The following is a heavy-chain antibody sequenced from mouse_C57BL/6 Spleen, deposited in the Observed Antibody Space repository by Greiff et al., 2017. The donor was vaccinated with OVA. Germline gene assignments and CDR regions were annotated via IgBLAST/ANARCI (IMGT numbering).Heavy chain of an antibody. D-gene: IGHD1-1*01. J-gene: IGHJ1*03. CDR3: ASSTTVPPHWYFDD. CDR2: IDPSGSYT. Sequence: QVQLQQPGAELVKPGASVKLSCKASGYTFTSYWMQWVKQRPGQGLEWIGEIDPSGSYTNYNQKFKGKATLTVDTSSSTAYMPLSSLTSRDCAVYDCASSTTVPPHWYFDDWGKGTTVTVSS. CDR1: GYTFTSYW. V-gene: IGHV1-50*01.